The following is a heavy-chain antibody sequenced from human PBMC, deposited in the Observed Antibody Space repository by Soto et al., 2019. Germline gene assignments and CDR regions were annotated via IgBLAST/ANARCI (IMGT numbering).Heavy chain of an antibody. CDR3: ARDMGSAMTTRIFDH. Sequence: QMLVQESSPGLVKPSQTLTLSCTVSGGSVDSGNHYWNWIRQPPGKGLEWIGYIYYGESTYYNPSLKSRATISVDTSQSRFSLRLTSVTAADTAVYYCARDMGSAMTTRIFDHWGQGTLVTVSS. CDR1: GGSVDSGNHY. J-gene: IGHJ4*02. V-gene: IGHV4-30-4*01. D-gene: IGHD4-17*01. CDR2: IYYGEST.